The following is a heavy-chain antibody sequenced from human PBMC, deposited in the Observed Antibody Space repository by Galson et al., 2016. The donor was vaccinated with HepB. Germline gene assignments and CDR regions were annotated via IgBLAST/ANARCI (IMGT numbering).Heavy chain of an antibody. CDR1: GFTFSNAW. J-gene: IGHJ4*02. V-gene: IGHV3-15*01. CDR2: IKSKTDGGTT. D-gene: IGHD3-9*01. CDR3: TTEAFGGQERYFDWYNNFDD. Sequence: SLRLSCAASGFTFSNAWMSWVRQGPGKGLEWVGRIKSKTDGGTTDYAAPVKGRFTISRDDSKNTLYLQMNSLKTEDTAVYYCTTEAFGGQERYFDWYNNFDDWGQGTLVTVSS.